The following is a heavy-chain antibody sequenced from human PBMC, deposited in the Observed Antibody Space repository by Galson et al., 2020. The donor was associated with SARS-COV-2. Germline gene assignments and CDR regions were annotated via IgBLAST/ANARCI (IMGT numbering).Heavy chain of an antibody. CDR1: GFTFSSYS. CDR3: ARDDGVHSGWPTY. D-gene: IGHD5-12*01. J-gene: IGHJ4*02. V-gene: IGHV3-48*04. Sequence: GESLKISCAASGFTFSSYSMNWVRQAPGKGLEWLSYIGSTSITIFYADSVRGRFTISRDNAKNSLYLQMNSLRAEDTAVYYCARDDGVHSGWPTYWGQGTLVTVSS. CDR2: IGSTSITI.